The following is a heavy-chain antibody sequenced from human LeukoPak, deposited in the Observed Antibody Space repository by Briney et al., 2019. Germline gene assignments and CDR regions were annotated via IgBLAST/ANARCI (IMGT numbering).Heavy chain of an antibody. CDR1: GGSISSSSYY. V-gene: IGHV4-39*01. CDR2: IYYSGST. CDR3: ARNYYGSGSYHEPFDY. Sequence: SETLSLTCTVSGGSISSSSYYWGWIRQPPGKGLEWIGSIYYSGSTYYNPSLKSRVTISVDTSKNQFSLKLSSVTAADTAVNYCARNYYGSGSYHEPFDYWGQGTLVTVSS. D-gene: IGHD3-10*01. J-gene: IGHJ4*02.